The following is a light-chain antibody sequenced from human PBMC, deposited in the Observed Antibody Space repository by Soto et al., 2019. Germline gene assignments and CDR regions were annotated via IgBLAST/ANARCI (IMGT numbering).Light chain of an antibody. CDR3: QPLNSYPLY. CDR1: QGISSY. Sequence: DTQLTQSPPFLSASVGDSVTITCRASQGISSYLAWYQQKPGKAPKLLTYAASTLQSVVPSRFSGSGSGTEFTLTISSLQPEACATYDCQPLNSYPLYFGGGTKVEIK. J-gene: IGKJ4*01. CDR2: AAS. V-gene: IGKV1-9*01.